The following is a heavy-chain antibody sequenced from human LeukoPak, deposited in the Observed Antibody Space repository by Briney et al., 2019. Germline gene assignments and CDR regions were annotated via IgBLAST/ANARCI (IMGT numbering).Heavy chain of an antibody. CDR2: ISSNGGST. CDR3: ASLSGSYSY. V-gene: IGHV3-64*01. CDR1: GFTFSSYS. J-gene: IGHJ4*02. Sequence: GGSLRLSCAASGFTFSSYSMNWVRQAPGKGLEYVSAISSNGGSTYYANSVKGRFTISRDNSKNTLYLQMGSLRAEDMAVYYCASLSGSYSYWGQGTLVTVSS. D-gene: IGHD1-26*01.